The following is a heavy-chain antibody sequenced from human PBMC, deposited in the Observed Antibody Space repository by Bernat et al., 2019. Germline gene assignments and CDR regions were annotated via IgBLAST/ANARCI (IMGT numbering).Heavy chain of an antibody. CDR2: ISDDGTNK. Sequence: QVQLVESGGGVVQPGRSLRLSCAASGFTFSSYGMHWVRQAPGKGLEWVAVISDDGTNKCCEGSVKCRFSISRNNSKNTMYLQMNSLRAEDTAVYYCTKDGRVWNNYYGMDVWGQGTTVTVSS. V-gene: IGHV3-30*18. CDR3: TKDGRVWNNYYGMDV. CDR1: GFTFSSYG. J-gene: IGHJ6*02. D-gene: IGHD1/OR15-1a*01.